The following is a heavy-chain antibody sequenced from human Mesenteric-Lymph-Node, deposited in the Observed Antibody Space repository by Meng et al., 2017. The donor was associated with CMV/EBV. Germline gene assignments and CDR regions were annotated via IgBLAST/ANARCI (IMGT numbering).Heavy chain of an antibody. CDR1: GAAISRYY. Sequence: SETLSLTCTVSGAAISRYYWSWIRQPPGKGLEYIAFFYDSANTNYSPSLKSRATMSVDASKSQVSLKLYSVSAADTAVYYCARVRRRSSSTWFDPWGQGTLVTVSS. V-gene: IGHV4-59*01. D-gene: IGHD6-6*01. CDR2: FYDSANT. J-gene: IGHJ5*02. CDR3: ARVRRRSSSTWFDP.